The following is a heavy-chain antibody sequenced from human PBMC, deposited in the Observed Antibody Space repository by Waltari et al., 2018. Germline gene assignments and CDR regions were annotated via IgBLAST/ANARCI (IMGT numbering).Heavy chain of an antibody. CDR3: VKSTGSNGWSIGF. CDR1: GFTFSNYG. CDR2: IWYDGSNK. J-gene: IGHJ4*02. V-gene: IGHV3-33*01. D-gene: IGHD6-6*01. Sequence: QVQLVESGGGVVQPGRSLKLSCAASGFTFSNYGMHWVRQTPGEGPEWVAVIWYDGSNKYYADSVKGRFTVSRDNSKNRLYLEMNTLRAEDTAVYHCVKSTGSNGWSIGFWGQGTPVTVSS.